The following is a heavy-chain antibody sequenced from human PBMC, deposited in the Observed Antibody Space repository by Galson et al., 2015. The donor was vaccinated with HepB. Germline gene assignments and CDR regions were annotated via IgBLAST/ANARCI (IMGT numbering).Heavy chain of an antibody. Sequence: SLRLSCAASGFTFSSCGMHWVRQSPGKGLEWVAIIWSDGSNKYYGDSVKGRFTISRDNSKNTVYLQMNSLRADDTAVYYCAREPRISIFGVVHYYMDVWGKGTTVTVS. CDR2: IWSDGSNK. V-gene: IGHV3-33*01. CDR1: GFTFSSCG. D-gene: IGHD3-3*01. CDR3: AREPRISIFGVVHYYMDV. J-gene: IGHJ6*03.